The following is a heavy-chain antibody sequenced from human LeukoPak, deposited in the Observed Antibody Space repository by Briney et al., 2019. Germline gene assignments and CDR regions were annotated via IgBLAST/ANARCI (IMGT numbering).Heavy chain of an antibody. D-gene: IGHD3-9*01. Sequence: GESLQISCKGSGSSFTSYWISWVRQMPGKGLEWMGRIDPSDSYTNYSPSFQGHVTISADKSISTAYLQWSSLKASATAMYYCARHDVLRYFDWLPPDYWGQGTLVTVSS. J-gene: IGHJ4*02. V-gene: IGHV5-10-1*01. CDR2: IDPSDSYT. CDR3: ARHDVLRYFDWLPPDY. CDR1: GSSFTSYW.